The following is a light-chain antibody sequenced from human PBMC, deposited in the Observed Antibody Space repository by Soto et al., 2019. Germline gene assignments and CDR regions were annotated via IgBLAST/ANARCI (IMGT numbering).Light chain of an antibody. J-gene: IGKJ2*01. CDR1: QSVSSRY. V-gene: IGKV3-20*01. CDR3: QQYGSSPPST. Sequence: EIGLTQSPGTLSLSPGERATLSCRASQSVSSRYLAWYQQKPGQAPRLLIYGASSRATGIPDRFSGSGSGTSFTLTISRLEPDDSAVYYCQQYGSSPPSTFGQGTKLEIK. CDR2: GAS.